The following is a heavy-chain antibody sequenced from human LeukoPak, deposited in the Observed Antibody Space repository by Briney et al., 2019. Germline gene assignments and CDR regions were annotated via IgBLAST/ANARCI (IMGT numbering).Heavy chain of an antibody. D-gene: IGHD1-20*01. J-gene: IGHJ6*03. V-gene: IGHV4-39*07. CDR2: IYYSGST. CDR1: GGSISSGGYY. CDR3: ARVRKGITGTQGYYYYVDV. Sequence: SETLSLTCTVSGGSISSGGYYWSWIRQPPGKGLQWIGSIYYSGSTYYNPSLRSRVTISVDTSKNQFSLKLSSVTAADTAVYYCARVRKGITGTQGYYYYVDVWGKGTTVTVSS.